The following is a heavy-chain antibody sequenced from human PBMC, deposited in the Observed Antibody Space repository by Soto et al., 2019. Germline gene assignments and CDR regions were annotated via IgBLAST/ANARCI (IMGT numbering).Heavy chain of an antibody. D-gene: IGHD3-9*01. V-gene: IGHV3-23*01. Sequence: PGGSLRLSCAASGFTFSSYAMSWVRQAPGKGLEWVSAISGSGGSTYYADSVKGRFTISRDNSKNTLYLQMNSLRAEDTAVYYCAKEFGYYDILTGPKGGYFDYWGQGTLVTVSS. J-gene: IGHJ4*02. CDR2: ISGSGGST. CDR1: GFTFSSYA. CDR3: AKEFGYYDILTGPKGGYFDY.